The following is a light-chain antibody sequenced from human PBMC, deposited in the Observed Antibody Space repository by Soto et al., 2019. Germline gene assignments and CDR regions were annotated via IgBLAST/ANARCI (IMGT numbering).Light chain of an antibody. Sequence: SALTQPPPASGSPAQSVTISCTGTSSYIGAYDYVSWYQQHPGKVPSLMIYEVTKRPSGVPDRFSASKSGNTTTLTDSGLQADDGADYCGSAHGGANNFYVFGTGTQVTVL. J-gene: IGLJ1*01. V-gene: IGLV2-8*01. CDR3: SAHGGANNFYV. CDR1: SSYIGAYDY. CDR2: EVT.